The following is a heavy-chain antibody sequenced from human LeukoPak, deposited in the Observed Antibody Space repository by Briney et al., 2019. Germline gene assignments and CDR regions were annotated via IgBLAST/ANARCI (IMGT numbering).Heavy chain of an antibody. V-gene: IGHV3-33*01. Sequence: GESLRLSCAASGFTFSSYGMHWVRQAPGKGLEWVAVMWYDGSNKYYADSVKGRFTISRDNSKNTLYLQMNSLRAEDTAVYYCARRGVYGDSDYWGQGTLVTVSS. CDR3: ARRGVYGDSDY. CDR2: MWYDGSNK. J-gene: IGHJ4*02. D-gene: IGHD4-17*01. CDR1: GFTFSSYG.